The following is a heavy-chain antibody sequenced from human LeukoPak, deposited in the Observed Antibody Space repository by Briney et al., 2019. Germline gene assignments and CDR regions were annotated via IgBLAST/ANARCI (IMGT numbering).Heavy chain of an antibody. CDR1: GFTFSSYG. CDR2: ISYDGSNK. Sequence: PGGSLRLSCAASGFTFSSYGMHWVRQAPGKGLEWVAVISYDGSNKYYAGSVKGRFTISRDNSKNTLYLQMNSLRAKDTAVYYCARGAYSRPFDYWGQGTLVTVS. J-gene: IGHJ4*02. V-gene: IGHV3-30*03. CDR3: ARGAYSRPFDY. D-gene: IGHD6-13*01.